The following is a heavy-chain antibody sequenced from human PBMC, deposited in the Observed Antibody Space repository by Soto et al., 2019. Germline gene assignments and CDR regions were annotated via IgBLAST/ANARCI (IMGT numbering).Heavy chain of an antibody. CDR1: GFTFSGFD. CDR3: AKSQEIGTHFFDS. Sequence: SGGSLRLSCEASGFTFSGFDMHWVRQPTGKGLEWVSSIGTAGDTYYAVSVKGCFTISRDNAKNSLSLQMNSLRAGDMAVYFCAKSQEIGTHFFDSWGQGTQVTVSS. V-gene: IGHV3-13*01. J-gene: IGHJ4*02. D-gene: IGHD6-13*01. CDR2: IGTAGDT.